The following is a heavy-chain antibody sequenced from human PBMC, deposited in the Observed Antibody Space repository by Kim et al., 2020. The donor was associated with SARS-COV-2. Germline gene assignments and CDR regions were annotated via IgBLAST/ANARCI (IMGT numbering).Heavy chain of an antibody. CDR3: AQRYSSSWSGGGYFDY. D-gene: IGHD6-13*01. V-gene: IGHV2-5*02. CDR2: IYWDYDK. CDR1: GFSLSTSGVG. J-gene: IGHJ4*02. Sequence: SGPTLVNPTQTLTLTCTFSGFSLSTSGVGVGWIRQPPGKALEWLALIYWDYDKRYSPSLKSRLTITKDTSKNQVVLTMTNMDPVDTATYYCAQRYSSSWSGGGYFDYWGQGTLVTVSS.